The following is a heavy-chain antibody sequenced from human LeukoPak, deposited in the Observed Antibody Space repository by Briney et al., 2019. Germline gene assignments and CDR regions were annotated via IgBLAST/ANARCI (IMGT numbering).Heavy chain of an antibody. J-gene: IGHJ6*03. D-gene: IGHD3-10*01. Sequence: GGSLRLSCAASGFTFSSYAMSWVRQAPGKGLEWVSAISGSGGSTYYADSVKGRFTISRDNSKNTLYLQMNSLRAEDTAVYYCAKGGGSGSFYYYYMDVWGKGTTVTVSS. CDR2: ISGSGGST. CDR1: GFTFSSYA. V-gene: IGHV3-23*01. CDR3: AKGGGSGSFYYYYMDV.